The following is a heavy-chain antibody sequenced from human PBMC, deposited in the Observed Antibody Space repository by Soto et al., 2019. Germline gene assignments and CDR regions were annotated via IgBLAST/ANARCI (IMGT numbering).Heavy chain of an antibody. CDR1: GASITQYY. J-gene: IGHJ4*02. CDR2: VSSTGST. V-gene: IGHV4-59*01. CDR3: ARIAAAGTNFDY. D-gene: IGHD6-13*01. Sequence: SETLSLTCTVSGASITQYYWNWIRQSPGKGLEWIVSVSSTGSTVYNPSLTSRVTVSLDTSKNQFSLTLNSVTAADTAVYYCARIAAAGTNFDYWGQGTLVTVSS.